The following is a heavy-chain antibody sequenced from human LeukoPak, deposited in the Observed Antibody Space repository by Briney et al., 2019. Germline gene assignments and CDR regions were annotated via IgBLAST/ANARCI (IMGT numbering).Heavy chain of an antibody. CDR3: ARRQELRFDWFDP. V-gene: IGHV4-59*08. CDR1: GGSSSSDY. CDR2: IHYSGST. J-gene: IGHJ5*02. Sequence: PSETLSLTCTVSGGSSSSDYWSWIRQPPGKGLEWIGYIHYSGSTNSNPSLKSRVTISVDTSKNQFSLKLSSVTAADTAVYYCARRQELRFDWFDPWGQGTLVTVSS. D-gene: IGHD4-11*01.